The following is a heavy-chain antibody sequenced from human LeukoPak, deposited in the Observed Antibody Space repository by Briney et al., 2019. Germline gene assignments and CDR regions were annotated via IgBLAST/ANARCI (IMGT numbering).Heavy chain of an antibody. Sequence: SETLSLTCTVSGDSVSSGSYYWSWIRQPPGKELEWIGYIYYSGSTNYNPSLKSRVTISVDTSKNQFSLKLSSVTAADTAIYYCARLKTPRSWFDPWGQGTLVIVSS. V-gene: IGHV4-61*01. CDR2: IYYSGST. CDR1: GDSVSSGSYY. CDR3: ARLKTPRSWFDP. J-gene: IGHJ5*02. D-gene: IGHD2-15*01.